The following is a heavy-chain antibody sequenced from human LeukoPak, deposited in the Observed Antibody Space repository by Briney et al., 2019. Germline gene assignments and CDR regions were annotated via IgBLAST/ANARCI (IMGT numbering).Heavy chain of an antibody. D-gene: IGHD4-23*01. CDR1: GGFISNYY. CDR3: ARGPSHGGTYFES. J-gene: IGHJ4*02. Sequence: PSETLSLTCTVSGGFISNYYWSWIRQPAGKELEWIGRIHSSGNTPHNPSLKSRVSMSVDTSKNQFSLRLTSATAADTAVYYCARGPSHGGTYFESWGQGTLVTVSS. CDR2: IHSSGNT. V-gene: IGHV4-4*07.